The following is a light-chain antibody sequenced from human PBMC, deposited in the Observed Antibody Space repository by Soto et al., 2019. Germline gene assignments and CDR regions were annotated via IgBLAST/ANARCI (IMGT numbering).Light chain of an antibody. CDR3: AAWDDSLNGVYV. V-gene: IGLV1-44*01. Sequence: QSVLTQPPSASGTPGQRVTISCSGSRSNIGSNNVYWYQQLPGTAPKLLIYSNDKRPSVVPDRFSGSKSGTSASLAITGLQSEDEADYYCAAWDDSLNGVYVFGPGTKLTVL. CDR1: RSNIGSNN. J-gene: IGLJ1*01. CDR2: SND.